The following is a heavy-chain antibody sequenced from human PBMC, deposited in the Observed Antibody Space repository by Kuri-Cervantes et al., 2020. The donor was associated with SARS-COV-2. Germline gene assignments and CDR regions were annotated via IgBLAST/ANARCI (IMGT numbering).Heavy chain of an antibody. D-gene: IGHD4-23*01. Sequence: SVKVSFKASGGTFSSYAISWVRQAPGQGLEWMGGIIPIFGTANYAQKFQGRVTITTGGSTSTAHMELSSLSSEDTAVYYCASFYGGNSGDAFDIWGQGTMVTVSS. CDR3: ASFYGGNSGDAFDI. CDR1: GGTFSSYA. J-gene: IGHJ3*02. CDR2: IIPIFGTA. V-gene: IGHV1-69*05.